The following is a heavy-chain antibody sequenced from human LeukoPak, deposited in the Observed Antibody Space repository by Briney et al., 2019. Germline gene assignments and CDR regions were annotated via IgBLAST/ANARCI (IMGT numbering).Heavy chain of an antibody. CDR2: IYRSGST. CDR1: GGPISSGGYS. Sequence: SETLSLTCAVSGGPISSGGYSWSWIRQPPGKGLEWIGYIYRSGSTYYNPSLKSRVTISVDRSKNQFSLKLSSVTAADTAVYYCARGASYYYDSSGAPPDYWGQGTLVTVSS. D-gene: IGHD3-22*01. J-gene: IGHJ4*02. CDR3: ARGASYYYDSSGAPPDY. V-gene: IGHV4-30-2*01.